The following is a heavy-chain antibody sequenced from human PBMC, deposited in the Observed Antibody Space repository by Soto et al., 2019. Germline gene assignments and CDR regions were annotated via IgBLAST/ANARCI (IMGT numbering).Heavy chain of an antibody. V-gene: IGHV3-30-3*01. CDR3: ARDLYSSGWQYSWWFDT. Sequence: QPGGSLRLSCAASGFTFSSYAMHWVRQAPGKGLEWVAVISYDGSNKYYADSVKGRFTISRDNSKNTLYLRMNSLRAEDTAVYYCARDLYSSGWQYSWWFDTWGQGTLVTVSS. CDR1: GFTFSSYA. CDR2: ISYDGSNK. J-gene: IGHJ5*02. D-gene: IGHD6-19*01.